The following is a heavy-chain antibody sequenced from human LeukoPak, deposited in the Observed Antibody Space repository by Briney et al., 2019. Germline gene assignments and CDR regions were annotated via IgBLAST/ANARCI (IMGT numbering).Heavy chain of an antibody. J-gene: IGHJ4*02. CDR3: ARADYYASESYYERYFDY. D-gene: IGHD3-10*01. CDR1: GGSFSGYY. CDR2: INHSGST. Sequence: SETLSLTCAVYGGSFSGYYWSWIRQPPGKGLEWIGEINHSGSTNYNPSLKSRVTISVDTSKNQFSLKLSSVTAADTAVYYCARADYYASESYYERYFDYWGQGTLVTVSS. V-gene: IGHV4-34*01.